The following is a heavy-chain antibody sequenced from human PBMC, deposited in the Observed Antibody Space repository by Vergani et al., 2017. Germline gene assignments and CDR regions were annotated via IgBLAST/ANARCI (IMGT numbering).Heavy chain of an antibody. V-gene: IGHV4-61*02. J-gene: IGHJ4*02. CDR3: AREATRSWD. Sequence: QVQLQESGPGLVKPSQTLSLTCTVSGGSFNSGSYYWSWLRQPAGKRLEWIGRMHTTGTTNYNPSLKSRATISVDTSKNQFSLNLSSVTAADTAVYYCAREATRSWDWGQGTLVTVSS. CDR2: MHTTGTT. CDR1: GGSFNSGSYY. D-gene: IGHD1-26*01.